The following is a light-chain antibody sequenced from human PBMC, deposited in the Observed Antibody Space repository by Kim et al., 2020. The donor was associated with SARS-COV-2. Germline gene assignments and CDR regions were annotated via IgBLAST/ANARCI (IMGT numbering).Light chain of an antibody. J-gene: IGKJ2*01. Sequence: LSASVGDSVTSTCRASQTITSSLAWFQQKPGKAPKLLIYKVSTRQGGVPTRFSGSGSGTEFTLTISSLQPDDFATYYCQQYTIFSTFGQGTKLEI. CDR3: QQYTIFST. CDR2: KVS. V-gene: IGKV1-5*03. CDR1: QTITSS.